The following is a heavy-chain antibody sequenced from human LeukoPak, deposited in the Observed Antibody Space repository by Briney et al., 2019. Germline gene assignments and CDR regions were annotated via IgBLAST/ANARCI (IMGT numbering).Heavy chain of an antibody. CDR3: AKASAMIVVVSKHFDY. V-gene: IGHV3-74*01. D-gene: IGHD3-22*01. CDR2: INSDGINT. CDR1: GFTFSNYW. J-gene: IGHJ4*02. Sequence: PGGSLRLSCAASGFTFSNYWMHWVRQAPGKGLVWVSRINSDGINTSYADSVKGRFTISRDNSKNTLYLQMNSLRAEDTAVYYCAKASAMIVVVSKHFDYWGQGTLVTVSS.